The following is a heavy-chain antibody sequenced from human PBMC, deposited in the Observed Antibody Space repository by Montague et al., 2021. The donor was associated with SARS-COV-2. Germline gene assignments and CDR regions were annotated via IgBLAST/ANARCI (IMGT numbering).Heavy chain of an antibody. CDR1: GFNFDDYA. CDR3: AKDRALLPYSLHCSSTSCYESAGYYYYGMDV. Sequence: SRRISCAASGFNFDDYAMHWVRRAPGKGLEWVSGISWNSGSIGYADSVKGRFTISRDNAKNSLYLQMDSLRAEDTALYYCAKDRALLPYSLHCSSTSCYESAGYYYYGMDVWDQGTTVTVSS. J-gene: IGHJ6*02. CDR2: ISWNSGSI. D-gene: IGHD2-2*01. V-gene: IGHV3-9*01.